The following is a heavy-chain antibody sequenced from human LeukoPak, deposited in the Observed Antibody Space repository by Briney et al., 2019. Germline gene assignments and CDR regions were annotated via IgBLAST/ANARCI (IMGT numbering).Heavy chain of an antibody. J-gene: IGHJ4*02. CDR1: GFTFSSYA. V-gene: IGHV3-23*01. D-gene: IGHD6-19*01. CDR3: AKAYRSGWYQYFDY. Sequence: GGSLRLPCAASGFTFSSYAMSWVRQAPGKGLEWVSAISGSGGSTYYADSVKGRFTISRDNSKNTLYLQMNSLGAEDTAVYYCAKAYRSGWYQYFDYWGQGTLVTVSS. CDR2: ISGSGGST.